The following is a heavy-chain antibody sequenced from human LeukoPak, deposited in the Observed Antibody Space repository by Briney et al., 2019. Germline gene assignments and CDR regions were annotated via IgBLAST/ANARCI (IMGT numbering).Heavy chain of an antibody. V-gene: IGHV3-15*01. J-gene: IGHJ4*02. CDR1: GITLTNAW. D-gene: IGHD3-10*01. CDR2: IKRKIEGGTT. Sequence: GGSLRLSCAAPGITLTNAWMSWVRQAPGKGLEWVGRIKRKIEGGTTDYAAPVKGRFTISRDDSKNTLYLQMNSLKSEDTALYYCTTKRGVATTEAHYYYFDYWGQGTLVTVSS. CDR3: TTKRGVATTEAHYYYFDY.